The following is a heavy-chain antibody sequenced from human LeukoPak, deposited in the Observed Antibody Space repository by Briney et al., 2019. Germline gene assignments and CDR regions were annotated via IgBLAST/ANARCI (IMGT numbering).Heavy chain of an antibody. Sequence: ASVKVSCKTSGYSFTGYYIHWVRQAPGQGLEWMGWINPNSGGTNYPQKFQDRVTMTRDTSISTAYMELSRLRSDDTAVYYCAGGSLYGNYVDYWGQGTLVTVSS. V-gene: IGHV1-2*02. J-gene: IGHJ4*02. CDR1: GYSFTGYY. CDR3: AGGSLYGNYVDY. CDR2: INPNSGGT. D-gene: IGHD3-10*01.